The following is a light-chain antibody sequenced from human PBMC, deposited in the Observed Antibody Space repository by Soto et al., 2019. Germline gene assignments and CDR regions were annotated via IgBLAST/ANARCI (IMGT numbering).Light chain of an antibody. V-gene: IGKV3-20*01. Sequence: VLTQSPGTLSLSPGERATLSCRASQSVSTRYFACYQQKAGQSPRLLIHDASIRATGIPDRFSGSGSGTDFTVTISSLQTADFVVYSCRQYGHSPRTFGPGTKVE. CDR1: QSVSTRY. J-gene: IGKJ1*01. CDR3: RQYGHSPRT. CDR2: DAS.